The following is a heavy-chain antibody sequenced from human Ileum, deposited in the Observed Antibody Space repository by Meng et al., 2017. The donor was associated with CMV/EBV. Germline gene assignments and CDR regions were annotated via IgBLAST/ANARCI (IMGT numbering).Heavy chain of an antibody. CDR1: GFTFSNYA. CDR3: AKRGGSYYFEY. D-gene: IGHD5-12*01. CDR2: VSRSGDIT. J-gene: IGHJ4*02. V-gene: IGHV3-23*01. Sequence: GESLKISCAASGFTFSNYAMNWVRQAPGEGLEWVSTVSRSGDITNYADSVKGRFIISRDNSKNMLYLQMNGLRADDTSVYYCAKRGGSYYFEYWGQGTLVTVSS.